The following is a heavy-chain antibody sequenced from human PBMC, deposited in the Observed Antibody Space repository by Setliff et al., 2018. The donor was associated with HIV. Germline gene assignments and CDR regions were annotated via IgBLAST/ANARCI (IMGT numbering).Heavy chain of an antibody. CDR3: ARERVVGATRDAFDI. J-gene: IGHJ3*02. V-gene: IGHV1-3*01. CDR2: INAGNGNT. Sequence: VKVSCKASGYTFTSYAMHWVRQAPGQRLEWMGWINAGNGNTKYSQKFQGRVTITRDTSASTAYMELSSLRSEDTAVYYCARERVVGATRDAFDIWGQGTMVTVSS. CDR1: GYTFTSYA. D-gene: IGHD1-26*01.